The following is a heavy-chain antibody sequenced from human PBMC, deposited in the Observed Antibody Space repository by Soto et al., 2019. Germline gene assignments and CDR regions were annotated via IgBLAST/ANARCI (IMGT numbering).Heavy chain of an antibody. CDR2: IYYSGST. J-gene: IGHJ4*02. V-gene: IGHV4-59*12. CDR3: VRELRDGYNHRYFDY. CDR1: GGSISSYY. Sequence: PSETLSLTCTVSGGSISSYYWTWTRQPPGKGLEWIGYIYYSGSTNYNPSLKIRVTISVDTSKNQFSLQLNPVTPEDTAVYYCVRELRDGYNHRYFDYWGQGTLVTVSS. D-gene: IGHD5-12*01.